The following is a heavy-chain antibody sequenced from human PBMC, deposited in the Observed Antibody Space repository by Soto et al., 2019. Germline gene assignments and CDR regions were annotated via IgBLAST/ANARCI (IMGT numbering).Heavy chain of an antibody. CDR1: GGSFRSYA. Sequence: QVQLVQSGAEVTKPGSSMKVSFKVSGGSFRSYALNWVREAPGQGLEWMGGIIPISGTTNYARKFQGRVTISADESTSTAYMDLSRLTYADPAVYYFARAGTWGQGSLVTVSS. J-gene: IGHJ5*02. V-gene: IGHV1-69*01. CDR3: ARAGT. CDR2: IIPISGTT.